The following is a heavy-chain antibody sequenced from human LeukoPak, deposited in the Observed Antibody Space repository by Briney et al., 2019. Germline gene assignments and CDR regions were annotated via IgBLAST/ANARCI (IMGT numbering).Heavy chain of an antibody. Sequence: PSETLSLTCAVYGGSFSGYYWSWIRQPPGKGLEWIGEINHSGSTNYNPSLKSRVTISVDTSKNQFSLKLSSVTAADTAVYYCARHGGGVYDFWGGYYTGWFDPWGQGTLVTVSS. J-gene: IGHJ5*02. CDR2: INHSGST. CDR3: ARHGGGVYDFWGGYYTGWFDP. V-gene: IGHV4-34*01. CDR1: GGSFSGYY. D-gene: IGHD3-3*01.